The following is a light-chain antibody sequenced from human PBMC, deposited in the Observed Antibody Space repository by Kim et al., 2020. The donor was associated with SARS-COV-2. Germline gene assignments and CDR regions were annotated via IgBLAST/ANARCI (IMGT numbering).Light chain of an antibody. CDR1: TLRSYY. CDR2: GKN. J-gene: IGLJ2*01. V-gene: IGLV3-19*01. CDR3: NSRDSNDNVV. Sequence: GQTVMIISTGDTLRSYYSTWYQQKPGHAPIVVIYGKNNRPSGIPDRFSGSSSGNTASLTITGTQAGDEADYYCNSRDSNDNVVFGGGTKLTVL.